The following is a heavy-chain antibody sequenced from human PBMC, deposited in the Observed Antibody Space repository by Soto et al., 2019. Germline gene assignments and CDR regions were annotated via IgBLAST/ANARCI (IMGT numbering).Heavy chain of an antibody. CDR3: ARGSDGVWNWFDP. V-gene: IGHV4-30-2*01. D-gene: IGHD2-21*02. CDR1: GGSISSGFYS. J-gene: IGHJ5*02. CDR2: IYNSGNT. Sequence: SETLSLTCAVSGGSISSGFYSWSWIRQPPGQGLEWVGYIYNSGNTYYNPSLMSRVTISVDRSQNHFSLKLTSVTAADTAVYYCARGSDGVWNWFDPWGQGTQVTVSS.